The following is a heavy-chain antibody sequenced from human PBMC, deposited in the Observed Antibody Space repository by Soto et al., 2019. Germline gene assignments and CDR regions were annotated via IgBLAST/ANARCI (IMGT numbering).Heavy chain of an antibody. CDR1: GGTFSSYA. J-gene: IGHJ5*02. D-gene: IGHD3-22*01. V-gene: IGHV1-69*13. CDR3: ARDGGYYDSSGYDWFDP. Sequence: SVKVSCKASGGTFSSYAISWVRQAPGQGLEWMVGIIPIFGTANYAQKFQGRVTITADESTSTAYMELSSLRSEDTAVYYCARDGGYYDSSGYDWFDPWGQGTLVTVSS. CDR2: IIPIFGTA.